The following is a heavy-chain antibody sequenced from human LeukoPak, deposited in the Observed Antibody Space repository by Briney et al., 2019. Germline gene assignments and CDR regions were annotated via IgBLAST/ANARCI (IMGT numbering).Heavy chain of an antibody. CDR1: GGSISTTTNS. Sequence: PSETLSLTCNVSGGSISTTTNSWGWAWIRQRPTKGLEWIGSIYHSGSTNYNPSLKSRVTISVDTSKNQFSLKLTSVTAADTAVYYCARGIRDGYLYYHYYMDVWGQGTMVTVSS. V-gene: IGHV4-39*07. CDR2: IYHSGST. CDR3: ARGIRDGYLYYHYYMDV. J-gene: IGHJ6*03. D-gene: IGHD5-24*01.